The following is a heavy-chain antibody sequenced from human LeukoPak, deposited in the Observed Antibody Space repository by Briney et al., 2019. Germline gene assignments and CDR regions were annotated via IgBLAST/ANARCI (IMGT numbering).Heavy chain of an antibody. Sequence: PGGSLRLSCTASGFTFSRSWMNWIRQAPGKGLEWMANINHDGDGMSFVDFVKGRFNMPRDNAQSSIHLQMTSLRVEDTASYYCAAGTDRGYSYWGQGVLVTVSS. V-gene: IGHV3-7*01. CDR3: AAGTDRGYSY. CDR2: INHDGDGM. CDR1: GFTFSRSW. J-gene: IGHJ4*02. D-gene: IGHD5-12*01.